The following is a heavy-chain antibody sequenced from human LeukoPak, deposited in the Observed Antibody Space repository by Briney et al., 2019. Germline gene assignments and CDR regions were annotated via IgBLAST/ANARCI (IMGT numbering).Heavy chain of an antibody. J-gene: IGHJ6*03. CDR2: IYYSGST. V-gene: IGHV4-39*07. CDR3: ASSKDYYYYYMDV. Sequence: SETLSLTCTVSGGSMSSSSYYWGWIRQPPGKGLEWIGSIYYSGSTYYNPSLKSRVTISVDTSKNQFSLKLSSVTAADTAVYYCASSKDYYYYYMDVWGKGTTVTVSS. CDR1: GGSMSSSSYY. D-gene: IGHD2/OR15-2a*01.